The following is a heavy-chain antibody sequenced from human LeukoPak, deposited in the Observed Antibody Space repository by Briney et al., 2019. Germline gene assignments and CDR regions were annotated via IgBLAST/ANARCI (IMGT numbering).Heavy chain of an antibody. D-gene: IGHD6-19*01. V-gene: IGHV3-33*01. J-gene: IGHJ4*02. CDR3: ARGSSGWYSLVPSFDY. Sequence: GGSLRLSCAASGFTFSSYGMHWVRQAPGKGLEWVAVIWYDGSNKYYADSVKGRFTISRDNSKNTLYLQMNSLRAEDTAVYYCARGSSGWYSLVPSFDYWGQGTLVTVSS. CDR2: IWYDGSNK. CDR1: GFTFSSYG.